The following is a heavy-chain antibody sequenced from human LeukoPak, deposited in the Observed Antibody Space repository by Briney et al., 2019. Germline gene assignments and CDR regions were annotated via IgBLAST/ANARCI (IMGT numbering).Heavy chain of an antibody. V-gene: IGHV3-7*01. Sequence: PGGSLRLSCAASGFTFSTYWMSWVRQAPGKGLEWVANINQDGSQKYYVDSVKGRFTISRDNAKNSLYLHMNSLRVDDTAVYYCAADGGKDVLDYWGQGTLVTVSS. CDR3: AADGGKDVLDY. J-gene: IGHJ4*02. CDR1: GFTFSTYW. D-gene: IGHD5-24*01. CDR2: INQDGSQK.